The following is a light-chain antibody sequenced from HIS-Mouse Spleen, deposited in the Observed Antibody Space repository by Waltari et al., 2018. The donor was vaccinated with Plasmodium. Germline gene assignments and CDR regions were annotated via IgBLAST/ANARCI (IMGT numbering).Light chain of an antibody. J-gene: IGLJ3*02. CDR2: ENS. CDR1: ALPKKY. CDR3: YSTDSSGNHRV. Sequence: SYELTQPPSVSVSPGQTARINCSGDALPKKYAYWYQQKSGHAPVLVIYENSKRPSGIPGGCSGSSSGTMATLTISGAQVGDEADYYGYSTDSSGNHRVFGGGTKLTVL. V-gene: IGLV3-10*01.